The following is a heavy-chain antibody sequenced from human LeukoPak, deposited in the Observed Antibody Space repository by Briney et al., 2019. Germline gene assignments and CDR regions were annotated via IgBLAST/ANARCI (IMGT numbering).Heavy chain of an antibody. Sequence: GGSLRLSCAASGFTFSSYWMHWVRQAPGKGLVWVSRINGDGTRTNYADSVKGRFAISRDNAENTVNLQIYSLKAEDAAVYYCARGVPGGWYFDLWGRAALVTVSS. D-gene: IGHD3-16*01. J-gene: IGHJ2*01. CDR1: GFTFSSYW. V-gene: IGHV3-74*01. CDR2: INGDGTRT. CDR3: ARGVPGGWYFDL.